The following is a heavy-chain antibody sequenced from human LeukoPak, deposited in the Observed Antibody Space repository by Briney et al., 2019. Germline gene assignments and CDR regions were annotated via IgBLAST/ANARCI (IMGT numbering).Heavy chain of an antibody. CDR3: ARTRPRKRLGYCSGGSCYTPFDY. Sequence: PSETLSLTCAVYGGSFSGYYWSWIRQPRGKGLEWIGEINHSGSTNYNPSLKSRVTISVDTSKNQFSLKLSSVTAADTAVYYCARTRPRKRLGYCSGGSCYTPFDYWGQGTLVTVSS. J-gene: IGHJ4*02. CDR2: INHSGST. D-gene: IGHD2-15*01. CDR1: GGSFSGYY. V-gene: IGHV4-34*01.